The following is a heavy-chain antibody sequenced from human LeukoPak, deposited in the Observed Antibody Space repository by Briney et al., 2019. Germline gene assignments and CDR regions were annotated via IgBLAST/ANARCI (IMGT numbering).Heavy chain of an antibody. D-gene: IGHD3-3*01. CDR3: ARFWGEGGYDLPSDY. CDR1: GYTFSNYW. Sequence: GESLKISCKGSGYTFSNYWIAWVRQMPGKVLEWMGMIFPGGFDIRYNPSVQGQVTISADKSTSSVYLQWSSLKASDTAMYYCARFWGEGGYDLPSDYWGQGTLVTVSS. J-gene: IGHJ4*02. CDR2: IFPGGFDI. V-gene: IGHV5-51*01.